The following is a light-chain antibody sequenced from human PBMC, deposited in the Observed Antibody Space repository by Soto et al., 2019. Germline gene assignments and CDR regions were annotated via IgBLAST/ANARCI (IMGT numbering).Light chain of an antibody. Sequence: QSALTQPASVSGSPGQSITISCTGTSSDICAYHYVSWYQQHPGKAPKLMIYGVTNRPSGVSNRFAGSKSGNTASLTIAGLQAEDEADYYCSSYTTSSTLGFGGGTQLTVL. CDR3: SSYTTSSTLG. CDR1: SSDICAYHY. CDR2: GVT. V-gene: IGLV2-14*01. J-gene: IGLJ2*01.